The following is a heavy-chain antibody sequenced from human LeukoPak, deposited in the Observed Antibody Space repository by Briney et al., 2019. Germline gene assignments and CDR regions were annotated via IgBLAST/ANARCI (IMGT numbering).Heavy chain of an antibody. CDR3: AKDLHTAAASHYFDY. D-gene: IGHD6-13*01. CDR1: GFTFSSYG. J-gene: IGHJ4*02. Sequence: PGGSLRLSCAASGFTFSSYGMHWVRQAPGKGLEWVAFIRYDGSNKYYADSVKGRFTISRDNSKNTLYLQMNSLRAEDTAVYYCAKDLHTAAASHYFDYWGQGTLVTVSS. CDR2: IRYDGSNK. V-gene: IGHV3-30*02.